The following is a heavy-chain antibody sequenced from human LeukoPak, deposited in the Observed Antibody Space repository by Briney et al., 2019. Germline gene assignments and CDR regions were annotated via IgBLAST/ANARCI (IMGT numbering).Heavy chain of an antibody. Sequence: GGSLRLSCAASGFTFSSYEMNWVRQAPGKGLEWVSYISSGSTIYYADSVKGRFTISRDNAKNSLYLQMNSLRAEDTAVYYCARDRPYYDSSGYANDAFDIWGQGTMVTVSS. V-gene: IGHV3-48*03. CDR1: GFTFSSYE. CDR3: ARDRPYYDSSGYANDAFDI. D-gene: IGHD3-22*01. J-gene: IGHJ3*02. CDR2: ISSGSTI.